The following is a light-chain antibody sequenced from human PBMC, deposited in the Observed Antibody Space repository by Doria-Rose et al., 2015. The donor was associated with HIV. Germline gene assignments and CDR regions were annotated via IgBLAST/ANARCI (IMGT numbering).Light chain of an antibody. J-gene: IGKJ1*01. CDR2: AAS. CDR3: HVSYSTPGT. Sequence: TQPPSFLSASVGDRVTITCRASQGISSYLAWYQQKPGKAPKLLIYAASSLQSGVPSRFRGSGSGTDSTLTISSLQPEDFATYCCHVSYSTPGTVGQGTKGDNK. V-gene: IGKV1-39*01. CDR1: QGISSY.